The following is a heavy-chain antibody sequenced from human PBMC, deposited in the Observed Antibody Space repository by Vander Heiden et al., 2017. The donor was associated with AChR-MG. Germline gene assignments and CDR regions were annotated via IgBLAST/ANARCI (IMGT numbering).Heavy chain of an antibody. J-gene: IGHJ4*02. D-gene: IGHD1-1*01. Sequence: QVQLQQWGAGLLKPSETLSLTCAVYGGSLSGYYWSWIRQPPGKGLEWIGEIHYSGSTTYNPSLRSRLTISVDTSKNQFSLNLSSVSAADTAVYYCARGRAKKNGDYWGQGTLVTVSS. V-gene: IGHV4-34*01. CDR1: GGSLSGYY. CDR3: ARGRAKKNGDY. CDR2: IHYSGST.